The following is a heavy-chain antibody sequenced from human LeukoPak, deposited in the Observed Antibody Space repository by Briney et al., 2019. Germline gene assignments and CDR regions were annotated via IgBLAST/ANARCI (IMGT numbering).Heavy chain of an antibody. CDR1: GYTFSSYG. D-gene: IGHD2-8*01. J-gene: IGHJ4*02. CDR2: ISVYSGNT. Sequence: ASVKVSCKASGYTFSSYGISWVRQAPGQGLEWMGWISVYSGNTNYAQRLQGRVTMTTDTSTSTAYMELRSLRSGDTAVYYCARDANGVLGDYWGQGTLVTVSS. V-gene: IGHV1-18*01. CDR3: ARDANGVLGDY.